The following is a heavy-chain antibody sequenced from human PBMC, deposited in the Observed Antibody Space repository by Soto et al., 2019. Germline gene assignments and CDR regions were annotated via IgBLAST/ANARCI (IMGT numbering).Heavy chain of an antibody. CDR1: GGSISSYY. V-gene: IGHV4-59*01. Sequence: PSETLSLTCTVSGGSISSYYWGWIRRPQGKGLEWIGYIYYSGSTNYNPSLKSRVTISVDTSKNQFSLKLSSVTAADTAVYYCARGRGYRYGYLSWFDPWGQGTLVTVSS. CDR2: IYYSGST. J-gene: IGHJ5*02. CDR3: ARGRGYRYGYLSWFDP. D-gene: IGHD5-18*01.